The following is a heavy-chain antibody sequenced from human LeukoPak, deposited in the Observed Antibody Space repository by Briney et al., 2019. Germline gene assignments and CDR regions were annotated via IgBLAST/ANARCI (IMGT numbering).Heavy chain of an antibody. CDR1: GYTFTSYD. CDR3: ARGPLPSSNYGYYYYYYMDV. Sequence: ASVKVSCKASGYTFTSYDINWVRQATGQGLEWVGWMNPNSGNTGYAQKFQGRVTITRNTSISTAYMELSSLRSEDTAVYYCARGPLPSSNYGYYYYYYMDVWGKGTTVTVSS. V-gene: IGHV1-8*03. D-gene: IGHD4-11*01. J-gene: IGHJ6*03. CDR2: MNPNSGNT.